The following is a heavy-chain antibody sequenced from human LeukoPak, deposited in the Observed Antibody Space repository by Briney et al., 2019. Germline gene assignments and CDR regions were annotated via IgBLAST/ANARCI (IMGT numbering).Heavy chain of an antibody. CDR3: VKVGGWLAVPAAINYMDV. J-gene: IGHJ6*03. D-gene: IGHD2-2*02. V-gene: IGHV3-33*03. Sequence: GGSLRLSCIASGFTFKTYGMHWVRQAPGKGLEWVAVMWNDGSYRYYTDSVKGRFTISRDNSKNALYLQMNSLRAEDTAVYYCVKVGGWLAVPAAINYMDVWGKGTTVIVSS. CDR2: MWNDGSYR. CDR1: GFTFKTYG.